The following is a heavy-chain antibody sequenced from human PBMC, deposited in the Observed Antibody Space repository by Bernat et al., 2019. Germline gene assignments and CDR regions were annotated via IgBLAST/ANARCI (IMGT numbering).Heavy chain of an antibody. Sequence: QVQLQESGPGLVKPSETLSLTCTVSGGSISSYYWSWIRQPAGKGLEWIGRIYTSGSTNYNPSHNSRVTMTVDTSKNQFSLKLSSMTAADTAVYDCARDVTRNYVSLFDYWGQGTLVTVSS. V-gene: IGHV4-4*07. J-gene: IGHJ4*02. CDR1: GGSISSYY. D-gene: IGHD1-7*01. CDR3: ARDVTRNYVSLFDY. CDR2: IYTSGST.